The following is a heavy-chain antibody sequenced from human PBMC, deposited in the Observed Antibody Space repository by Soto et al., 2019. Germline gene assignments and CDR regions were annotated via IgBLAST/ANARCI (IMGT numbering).Heavy chain of an antibody. CDR2: MSYDGNNK. Sequence: QVQLVESGGGVVQPGGSLTLSCAASGFTFSSYGMHWVRQAPGKGLEWVAVMSYDGNNKYYADSVKGRFTLSRDNSRNTQFLQMNSLRVEDTAVYYCAKGFISGGYCANGICYHFDYWGQGTPVTVSS. J-gene: IGHJ4*02. CDR3: AKGFISGGYCANGICYHFDY. CDR1: GFTFSSYG. D-gene: IGHD2-8*01. V-gene: IGHV3-30*18.